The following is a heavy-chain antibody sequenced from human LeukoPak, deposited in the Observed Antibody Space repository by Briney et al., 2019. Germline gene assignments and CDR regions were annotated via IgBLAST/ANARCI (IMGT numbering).Heavy chain of an antibody. V-gene: IGHV1-3*01. CDR2: INAGNGNT. J-gene: IGHJ4*02. D-gene: IGHD6-13*01. Sequence: ASVKVSCKASGYTFTSYAMHWVRQAPGQRLEWMGWINAGNGNTKYSQKFQGRVTITRDTSASTAYMELSSLRSEDTAVYYCAIIAAAATPGDYWGQGTLVTVSS. CDR1: GYTFTSYA. CDR3: AIIAAAATPGDY.